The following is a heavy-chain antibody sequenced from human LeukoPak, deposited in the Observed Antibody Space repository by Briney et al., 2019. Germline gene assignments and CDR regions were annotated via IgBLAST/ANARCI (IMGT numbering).Heavy chain of an antibody. CDR3: ARDGLYDSSGYLTY. Sequence: SETLSLTCTVSGGSISSGDYYWSWIRQPPGKGLEWIGYIYYSGSTYYNPSLKSRVTISVDTSKNQFSLKLNSVTAADTAVYYCARDGLYDSSGYLTYWGQGTMVTVSS. V-gene: IGHV4-30-4*01. J-gene: IGHJ3*01. CDR1: GGSISSGDYY. D-gene: IGHD3-22*01. CDR2: IYYSGST.